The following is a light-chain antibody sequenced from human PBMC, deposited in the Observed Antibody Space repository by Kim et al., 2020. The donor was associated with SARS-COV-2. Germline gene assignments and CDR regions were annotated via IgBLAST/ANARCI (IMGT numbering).Light chain of an antibody. V-gene: IGLV1-51*01. CDR1: SSNIGQNY. CDR3: GTWDSSLNCLV. CDR2: DNN. J-gene: IGLJ2*01. Sequence: GQQDTISCSGSSSNIGQNYVSWYQQFPGTAPKLLIYDNNKRHSGIPDRFSGSKSGTSATLGITGLQTGDEADYYCGTWDSSLNCLVFGGGTQLTVL.